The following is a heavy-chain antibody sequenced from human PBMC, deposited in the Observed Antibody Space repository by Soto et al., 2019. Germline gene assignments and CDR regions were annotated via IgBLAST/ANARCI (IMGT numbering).Heavy chain of an antibody. CDR3: ARWSYLDY. CDR2: ISGSDGKT. V-gene: IGHV3-23*01. Sequence: AGSLKISCEASRFSFDSYALSWVRQDPGKGLEWVSTISGSDGKTFYADSVKGRFSISRDTSQSTLYLQMNSLRADDTAMYYCARWSYLDYWGQGTRVTVSS. D-gene: IGHD3-3*01. CDR1: RFSFDSYA. J-gene: IGHJ4*02.